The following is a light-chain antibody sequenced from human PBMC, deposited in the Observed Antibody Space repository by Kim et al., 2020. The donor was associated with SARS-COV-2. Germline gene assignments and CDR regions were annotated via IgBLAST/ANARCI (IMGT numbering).Light chain of an antibody. CDR3: CSTSNTLDYV. Sequence: GQSITISCSGTRGDIGNSNSVSWYQQHSGEAPRLIIYDVRDRPSGVSARFSGSKSANMASLTISGLRSEDEADYYCCSTSNTLDYVFGSGTKVTVL. V-gene: IGLV2-14*03. CDR2: DVR. CDR1: RGDIGNSNS. J-gene: IGLJ1*01.